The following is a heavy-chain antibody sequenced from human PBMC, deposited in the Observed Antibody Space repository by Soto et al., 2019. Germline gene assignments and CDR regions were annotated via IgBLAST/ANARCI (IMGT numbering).Heavy chain of an antibody. CDR3: VRLIGNSWLDS. CDR1: GDSVSSNHAT. CDR2: TYYRSNWYY. D-gene: IGHD3-16*01. J-gene: IGHJ5*01. V-gene: IGHV6-1*01. Sequence: VQLQQSGPGLVKPSQTLSLTCAISGDSVSSNHATWDWIRQSPWRGLEWLGRTYYRSNWYYDYALSVKSRITINPDTSNNQLSLQLNSVTTDDTAVYYCVRLIGNSWLDSWGQGTLVTVSS.